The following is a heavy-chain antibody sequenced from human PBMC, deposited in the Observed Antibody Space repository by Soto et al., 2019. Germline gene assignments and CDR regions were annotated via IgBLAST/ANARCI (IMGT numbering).Heavy chain of an antibody. V-gene: IGHV3-33*01. CDR3: VRDSGRGYRSDHYPTSVDY. Sequence: GGSLRLSCAASGFTFSSYGMRWVRQAPGKGLEWVAVIWDDGRNTYYADSVKGRFTISRDNSKNTLYLQMNSLRAEDTAVYYCVRDSGRGYRSDHYPTSVDYWGQGTLLTVSS. CDR1: GFTFSSYG. CDR2: IWDDGRNT. J-gene: IGHJ4*02. D-gene: IGHD5-12*01.